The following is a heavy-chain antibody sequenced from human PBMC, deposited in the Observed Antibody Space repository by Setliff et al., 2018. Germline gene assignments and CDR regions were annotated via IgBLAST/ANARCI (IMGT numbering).Heavy chain of an antibody. J-gene: IGHJ6*03. CDR3: VKGSDPYYFYYMDV. CDR1: GFAFSSFA. V-gene: IGHV3-23*01. CDR2: ISGAGGNM. Sequence: GESLRLSCAASGFAFSSFAMTWVRQAPGKRLEWVSTISGAGGNMYYADSVQGRFVISRDNSMNTLYLQMNRLSAEDTAVFYCVKGSDPYYFYYMDVCGKGTTVTVSS. D-gene: IGHD2-21*02.